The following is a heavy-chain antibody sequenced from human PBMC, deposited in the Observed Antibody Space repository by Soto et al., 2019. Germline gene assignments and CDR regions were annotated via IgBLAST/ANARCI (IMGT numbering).Heavy chain of an antibody. CDR2: FDPEDGET. CDR3: ATDRSVGATQYYYYGMDV. CDR1: GYTLTELS. V-gene: IGHV1-24*01. Sequence: QVQLVQSGAEVKKPGASVKVSCKVSGYTLTELSMHWVRQAPGKGLEWMGGFDPEDGETIYAQKFQGRVTMTEDTSTDTAYMELSSLRSEDTAVYYCATDRSVGATQYYYYGMDVWGQGTTVTVSS. D-gene: IGHD1-26*01. J-gene: IGHJ6*02.